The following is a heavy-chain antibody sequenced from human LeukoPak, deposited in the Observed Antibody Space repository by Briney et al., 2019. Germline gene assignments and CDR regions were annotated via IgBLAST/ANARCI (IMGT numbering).Heavy chain of an antibody. Sequence: ASVKVSCKASGYTFTSYYMHWVRQAPGQGLEWMGIINPSGGSTSYAQKFQGRVTMTRDMSTSTVYMELSSLRSEDTAVYYCARDPAVAEFDYWGQGTLVTVPS. CDR2: INPSGGST. CDR1: GYTFTSYY. J-gene: IGHJ4*02. D-gene: IGHD6-19*01. CDR3: ARDPAVAEFDY. V-gene: IGHV1-46*01.